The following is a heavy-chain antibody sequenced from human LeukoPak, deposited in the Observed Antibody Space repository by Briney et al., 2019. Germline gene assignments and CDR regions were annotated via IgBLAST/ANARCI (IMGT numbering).Heavy chain of an antibody. V-gene: IGHV3-66*04. D-gene: IGHD1-26*01. CDR1: GFTVSSNY. J-gene: IGHJ3*02. CDR2: IYSGGST. CDR3: ATPGWELRRYDAFDI. Sequence: GGSLRLSCAASGFTVSSNYMSWVRQAPGKGLEWVSVIYSGGSTYYADSVKGRFTISRDNSKNTLYLQMNSLRAEDTAVYYCATPGWELRRYDAFDIWGQGTMVTVSS.